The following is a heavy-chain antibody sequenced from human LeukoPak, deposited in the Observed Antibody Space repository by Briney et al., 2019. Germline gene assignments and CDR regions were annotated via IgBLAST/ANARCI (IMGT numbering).Heavy chain of an antibody. CDR2: ISVYNGHT. D-gene: IGHD3-3*01. CDR1: GYTFINYG. Sequence: GASVKVSCKASGYTFINYGISWVRQAPGQGLEWMGWISVYNGHTKYPQRLQGRVTMTTDTSTNTAYMDLRNLRSDDTAMYYCTRVTLFEGFHHWGQGTLVIVSS. CDR3: TRVTLFEGFHH. J-gene: IGHJ1*01. V-gene: IGHV1-18*01.